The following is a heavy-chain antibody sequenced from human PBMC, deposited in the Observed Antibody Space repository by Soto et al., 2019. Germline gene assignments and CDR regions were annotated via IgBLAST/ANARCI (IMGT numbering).Heavy chain of an antibody. J-gene: IGHJ4*02. V-gene: IGHV4-59*01. Sequence: TLSLTCTVSGGSISSYYWSWIRQPPGKGLEWIGYIYYSGSTNYNPSLKSRVTISVDTSKNQFSLKLSSVTAADTAVYYCARFDGSGRYFDYWGQGTLVTVSS. CDR3: ARFDGSGRYFDY. CDR1: GGSISSYY. CDR2: IYYSGST. D-gene: IGHD2-15*01.